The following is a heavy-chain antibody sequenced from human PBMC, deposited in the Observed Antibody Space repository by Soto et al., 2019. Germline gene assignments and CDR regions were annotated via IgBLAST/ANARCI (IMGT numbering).Heavy chain of an antibody. J-gene: IGHJ4*02. V-gene: IGHV1-69*04. D-gene: IGHD3-10*01. CDR1: GGTFSSYT. CDR3: AREKYYYGSGICSPSGPFDY. Sequence: GASVKVSCKASGGTFSSYTISWVRQAPGQGLEWMGRIIPILGIANYAQKFQGRVTITADKSTSTAYMELSSLRSEDTAVYYCAREKYYYGSGICSPSGPFDYWGQGTLVPVSS. CDR2: IIPILGIA.